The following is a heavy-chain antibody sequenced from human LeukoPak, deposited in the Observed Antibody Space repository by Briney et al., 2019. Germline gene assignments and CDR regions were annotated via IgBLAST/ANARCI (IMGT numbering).Heavy chain of an antibody. Sequence: PGGSLRLSCAASGFTFSSYAMSWVRQAPGKGLEWVSAISGSGGSTYYADSVKGRFTISRDNAKNSLYLQMNSLRAEDTAVYYCARVGNDYDRSGYYSRAHYFDYWGQGTLVTVSS. D-gene: IGHD3-22*01. V-gene: IGHV3-23*01. J-gene: IGHJ4*02. CDR1: GFTFSSYA. CDR3: ARVGNDYDRSGYYSRAHYFDY. CDR2: ISGSGGST.